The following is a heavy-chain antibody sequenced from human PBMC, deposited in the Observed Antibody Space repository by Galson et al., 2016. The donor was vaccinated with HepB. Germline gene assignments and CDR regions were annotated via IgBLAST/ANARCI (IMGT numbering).Heavy chain of an antibody. CDR2: IPYDGSNK. D-gene: IGHD5/OR15-5a*01. J-gene: IGHJ3*02. CDR1: GFTFSSYA. CDR3: ASAVRGYSVDI. Sequence: SLRLSCAASGFTFSSYAMHWVRQAQGKGLEWVAVIPYDGSNKYYADSGKGRFTISRDNSKNTLYLQMNGLRAEDTALHYCASAVRGYSVDIWGQGTMVTVSS. V-gene: IGHV3-30-3*01.